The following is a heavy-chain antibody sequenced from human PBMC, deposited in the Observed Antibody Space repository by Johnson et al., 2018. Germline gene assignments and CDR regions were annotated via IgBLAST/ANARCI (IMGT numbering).Heavy chain of an antibody. Sequence: QVQLVESGAEVKKPGSSVKVSCKASGGTFTSYAFSWVRQAPGQGLEWVGGIIPIFGTADYAQRFQGRVTLTADESTSTAYMELSSLRSEDTAGYFCARAAEVGPRDAFDIWGQGTMVTVSS. D-gene: IGHD2-15*01. CDR1: GGTFTSYA. CDR3: ARAAEVGPRDAFDI. V-gene: IGHV1-69*01. J-gene: IGHJ3*02. CDR2: IIPIFGTA.